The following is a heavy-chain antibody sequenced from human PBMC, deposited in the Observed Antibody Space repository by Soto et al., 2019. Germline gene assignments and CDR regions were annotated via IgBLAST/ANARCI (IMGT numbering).Heavy chain of an antibody. J-gene: IGHJ4*02. V-gene: IGHV3-23*01. CDR3: AKPPGGDIDY. CDR2: ISGSGGST. Sequence: PXGSLSLFSAASGFTLSSYALRWVRQAPGRGLEWVSAISGSGGSTYYADSVKGRFTISRDNSKNTLYLQMNSLRAEDTAVYYCAKPPGGDIDYWGQGSLVTVSS. CDR1: GFTLSSYA. D-gene: IGHD4-17*01.